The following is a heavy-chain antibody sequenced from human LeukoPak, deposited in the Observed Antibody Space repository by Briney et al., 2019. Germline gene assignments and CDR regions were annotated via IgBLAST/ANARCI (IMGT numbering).Heavy chain of an antibody. Sequence: ASVKVSCKASGYTFTSYDINWVQQATGQGLEWMGWMNPNRGNTGYAQKFQGRVTITRNTSISTAYMELSSLRSEDTAVYYCARGPRYGSVYFDYWGQGTLVTVSS. D-gene: IGHD4-17*01. CDR1: GYTFTSYD. V-gene: IGHV1-8*03. CDR2: MNPNRGNT. J-gene: IGHJ4*02. CDR3: ARGPRYGSVYFDY.